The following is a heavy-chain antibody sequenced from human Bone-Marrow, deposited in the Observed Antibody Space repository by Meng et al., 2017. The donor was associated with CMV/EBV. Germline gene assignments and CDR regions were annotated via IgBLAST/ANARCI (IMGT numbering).Heavy chain of an antibody. V-gene: IGHV3-23*01. CDR1: GFTFSYYY. Sequence: GGSLRLSCAASGFTFSYYYMSWVRQAPGKGLEWVSAISSSGAGTYYADSVKGRFTISRDNSKNTLSLQMDRLRAEDTAVYYCAKWIYCSGGRCQQAFDYWGQGALVTVSS. CDR3: AKWIYCSGGRCQQAFDY. CDR2: ISSSGAGT. D-gene: IGHD2-15*01. J-gene: IGHJ4*02.